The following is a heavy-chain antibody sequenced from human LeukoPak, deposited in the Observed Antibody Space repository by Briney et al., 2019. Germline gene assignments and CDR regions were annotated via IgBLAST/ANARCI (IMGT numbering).Heavy chain of an antibody. CDR1: GYSFTSYW. D-gene: IGHD1-1*01. CDR3: ARHEGTPGLYYYGMDV. J-gene: IGHJ6*04. V-gene: IGHV5-10-1*01. Sequence: GESLKISCKGSGYSFTSYWISWVRQMPGKGLERMGRIDPSDSYTNYSPSFQGHVTISADKSISTAYLQWSSLKASDTAMYYCARHEGTPGLYYYGMDVWGKGTTVTVSS. CDR2: IDPSDSYT.